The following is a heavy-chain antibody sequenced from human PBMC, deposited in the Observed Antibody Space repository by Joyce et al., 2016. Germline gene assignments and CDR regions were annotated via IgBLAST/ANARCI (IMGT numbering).Heavy chain of an antibody. CDR1: GGSISSNNYF. Sequence: QLELKESGPGLVKPSEALFLTCTVSGGSISSNNYFWGWIRQPPGKGLQWLASIDYSGSIYYNSSLKSRVTISIDTSKNQFFLKVRSVTAADTAVYYCARHRTMRVVIRRGTWFDPWGQGTLVTVSS. J-gene: IGHJ5*02. V-gene: IGHV4-39*01. D-gene: IGHD3-22*01. CDR3: ARHRTMRVVIRRGTWFDP. CDR2: IDYSGSI.